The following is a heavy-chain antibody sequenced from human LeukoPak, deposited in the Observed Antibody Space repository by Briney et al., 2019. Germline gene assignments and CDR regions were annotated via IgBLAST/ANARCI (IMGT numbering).Heavy chain of an antibody. J-gene: IGHJ4*02. CDR1: GVTFSGYS. Sequence: GGSLRLSCAASGVTFSGYSMNWVRQAPGKGLEWVSAITATSLHIYYADSVKGRFTISRDNAKNSLYLQMNSLRAEDTAVYYCARVPSPYSSSSNWGQGTLVTVSS. D-gene: IGHD6-6*01. V-gene: IGHV3-21*01. CDR3: ARVPSPYSSSSN. CDR2: ITATSLHI.